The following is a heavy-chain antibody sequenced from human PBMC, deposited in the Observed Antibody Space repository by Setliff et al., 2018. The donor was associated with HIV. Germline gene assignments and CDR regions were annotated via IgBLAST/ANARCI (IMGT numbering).Heavy chain of an antibody. V-gene: IGHV1-18*01. Sequence: ASVKVSCKTSGDLFTSYAFNWVRQAPGQGLEWMGWINTYNGHTNYAEKFQDRVTMTTDTSTRTVYMELRRLTSDDTALYYCTRGGIYCGNDGCHRYFFDLWGQGTRVTVS. CDR2: INTYNGHT. CDR1: GDLFTSYA. CDR3: TRGGIYCGNDGCHRYFFDL. D-gene: IGHD2-21*01. J-gene: IGHJ4*02.